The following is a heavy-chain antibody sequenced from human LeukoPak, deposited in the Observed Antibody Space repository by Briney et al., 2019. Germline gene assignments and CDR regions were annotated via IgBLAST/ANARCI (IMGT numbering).Heavy chain of an antibody. CDR1: GYTFTGYY. Sequence: GASVKVSCKASGYTFTGYYMHWVRQAPGQGLEWMGWINPNSGGTNYAQKLQGRVTMTTDTSTSTAYMELRSLRSDDTAVYYCARWGGSTGEDWFDPWGQGTLVTVSS. J-gene: IGHJ5*02. D-gene: IGHD2-15*01. CDR2: INPNSGGT. CDR3: ARWGGSTGEDWFDP. V-gene: IGHV1-2*02.